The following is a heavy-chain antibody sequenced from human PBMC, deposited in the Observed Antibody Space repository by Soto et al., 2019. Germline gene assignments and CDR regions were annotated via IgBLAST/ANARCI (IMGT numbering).Heavy chain of an antibody. CDR3: ARDGYGDYTFDY. CDR2: ISSGSDTI. Sequence: GGSLRLSCAASGFTFSSYSMNWVRQAPGKGLEWVSYISSGSDTIYYADSVKGRFTISRDSAKNSLYLQMNSLRAEDTAVYYCARDGYGDYTFDYWGQGTLVTVSS. V-gene: IGHV3-48*01. CDR1: GFTFSSYS. D-gene: IGHD4-17*01. J-gene: IGHJ4*02.